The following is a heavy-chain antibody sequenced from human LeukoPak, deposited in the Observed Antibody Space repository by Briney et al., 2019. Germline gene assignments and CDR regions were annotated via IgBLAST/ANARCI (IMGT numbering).Heavy chain of an antibody. J-gene: IGHJ4*02. CDR2: IKQDGSEK. CDR1: GFTFSSYW. Sequence: GGSLRLSCAASGFTFSSYWMTWIRQAPGKGLEWVANIKQDGSEKYYVDSVKGRFTISRDNAKNSLYLQTNSLRAEDTAVYYCARDTGGGYSCYDCWGQGALVTVSS. V-gene: IGHV3-7*01. CDR3: ARDTGGGYSCYDC. D-gene: IGHD5-18*01.